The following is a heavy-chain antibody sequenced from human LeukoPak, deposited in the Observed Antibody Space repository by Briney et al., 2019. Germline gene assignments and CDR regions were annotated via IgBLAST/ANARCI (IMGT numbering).Heavy chain of an antibody. Sequence: ASVKVSCTAARSTFSGYYMHGVRQSPGQRLGWLSWMNPNSGETDYAEKFKGRVTMSRDKSISTAYMEPSRLRSDDTAVYYCATADPRKTVRGVEGGFDLWGQGTLVTVSS. CDR3: ATADPRKTVRGVEGGFDL. J-gene: IGHJ5*02. D-gene: IGHD1-14*01. CDR2: MNPNSGET. CDR1: RSTFSGYY. V-gene: IGHV1-2*02.